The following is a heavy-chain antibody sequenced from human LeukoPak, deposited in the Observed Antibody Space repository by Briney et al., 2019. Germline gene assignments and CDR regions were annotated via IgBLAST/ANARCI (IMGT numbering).Heavy chain of an antibody. CDR3: ARDRTRTGYSSGWYHDY. CDR1: GYTFTGYY. CDR2: IHPNSGVT. V-gene: IGHV1-2*02. Sequence: TSVKASCKASGYTFTGYYMHWVRQAPGQGLEWMGWIHPNSGVTNYAQKFQGRVTMTRDTSISTAYMELSRLRSDDTAVYYCARDRTRTGYSSGWYHDYWGQGTLVTVSS. J-gene: IGHJ4*02. D-gene: IGHD6-19*01.